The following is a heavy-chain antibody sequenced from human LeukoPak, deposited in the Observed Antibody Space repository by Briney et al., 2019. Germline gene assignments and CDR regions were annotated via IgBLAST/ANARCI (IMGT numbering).Heavy chain of an antibody. Sequence: GGSLRLSCAASGFIFGDYVMSWVRQAPGKGLEWISYINHDGQRIYYAESVRGRFTISRDNGKNSLYLQMNSLRDEDAALYYCARDYDWAFDSWGQGTPVTVSS. CDR2: INHDGQRI. V-gene: IGHV3-48*02. D-gene: IGHD3-9*01. J-gene: IGHJ4*02. CDR3: ARDYDWAFDS. CDR1: GFIFGDYV.